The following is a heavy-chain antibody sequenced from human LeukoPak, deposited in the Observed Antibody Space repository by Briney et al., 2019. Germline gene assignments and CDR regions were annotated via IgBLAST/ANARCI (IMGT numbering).Heavy chain of an antibody. Sequence: SGGSLRLSCAASGFTFSSYAMSWVRQAPGKGLEWVSAISGSGGSTYYADSVKGRFTISRDNSKNTLYLQMNSLRAEDTAVYYCAKQVKFGGGETYYFDYWGQGTLVTVSS. J-gene: IGHJ4*02. D-gene: IGHD3-16*01. CDR2: ISGSGGST. CDR1: GFTFSSYA. V-gene: IGHV3-23*01. CDR3: AKQVKFGGGETYYFDY.